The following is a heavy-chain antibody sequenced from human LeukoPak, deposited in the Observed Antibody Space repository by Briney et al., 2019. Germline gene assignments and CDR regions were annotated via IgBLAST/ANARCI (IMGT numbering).Heavy chain of an antibody. J-gene: IGHJ4*02. V-gene: IGHV4-39*07. Sequence: SETLSLTCTVSGGSISSSSYYWGWIRQPPGKGLEWIGYIYHSGSTYYNPSLKSRVTISVDRSKNQFSLKLSSVTAADTAVYYCARGGVTRLRYYFDYWGQGTLATVSS. CDR2: IYHSGST. D-gene: IGHD4-23*01. CDR1: GGSISSSSYY. CDR3: ARGGVTRLRYYFDY.